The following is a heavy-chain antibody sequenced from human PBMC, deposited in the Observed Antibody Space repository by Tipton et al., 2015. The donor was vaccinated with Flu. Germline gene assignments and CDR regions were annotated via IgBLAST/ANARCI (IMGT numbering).Heavy chain of an antibody. V-gene: IGHV4-34*01. J-gene: IGHJ4*02. CDR2: INHSGST. Sequence: LRLSCAVYGGSFSGYYWSWIRQPPGKGLEWIGEINHSGSTNYNPSLKSRVTISVDTSKNQFSLKLSSVTAADTAVYYCARGRWYFDYWGQGTLVTVSS. D-gene: IGHD6-13*01. CDR3: ARGRWYFDY. CDR1: GGSFSGYY.